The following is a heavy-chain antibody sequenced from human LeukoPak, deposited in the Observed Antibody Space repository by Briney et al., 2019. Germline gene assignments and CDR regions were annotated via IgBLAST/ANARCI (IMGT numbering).Heavy chain of an antibody. CDR3: AKANDYVWGSYRYTHYYYGMDV. D-gene: IGHD3-16*02. Sequence: PGGSLRLSCAASGFTFSSYWMSWVRQAPGKGLEWVANIKQDGSEKYYVDSVKGRFTISRDNAKNSLYLQMNSLRAEDTAVYYCAKANDYVWGSYRYTHYYYGMDVWGQGTTVTVSS. CDR1: GFTFSSYW. J-gene: IGHJ6*02. CDR2: IKQDGSEK. V-gene: IGHV3-7*01.